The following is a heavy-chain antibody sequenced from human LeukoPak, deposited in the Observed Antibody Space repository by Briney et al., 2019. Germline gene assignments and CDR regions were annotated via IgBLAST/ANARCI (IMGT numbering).Heavy chain of an antibody. J-gene: IGHJ4*02. CDR1: GFTFRSCG. CDR2: IPYDGSNK. CDR3: AKDHGVEQWLDGQGDDY. D-gene: IGHD6-19*01. V-gene: IGHV3-30*05. Sequence: PGGSLRLPCAASGFTFRSCGMHGVRHPPGKGLVAVTVIPYDGSNKYYADSVEGRFTISRDNSKNALYLQMNSLRAEDTAVYYGAKDHGVEQWLDGQGDDYWGQGTLVTVSS.